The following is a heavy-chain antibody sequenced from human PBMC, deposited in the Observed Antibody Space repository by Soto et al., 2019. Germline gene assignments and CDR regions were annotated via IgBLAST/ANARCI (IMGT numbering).Heavy chain of an antibody. J-gene: IGHJ4*02. CDR2: ISSGGITI. CDR3: ARGCSSMIVAKNFDY. CDR1: GFTFSSYE. V-gene: IGHV3-48*03. Sequence: PGGSLRLSCTASGFTFSSYEMNWVRQAPGKGLEWVSYISSGGITIYYADSVKGRFTISRDNAENSLYLQVISLRAEDTAVYYCARGCSSMIVAKNFDYWGQGTLVTVSS. D-gene: IGHD3-22*01.